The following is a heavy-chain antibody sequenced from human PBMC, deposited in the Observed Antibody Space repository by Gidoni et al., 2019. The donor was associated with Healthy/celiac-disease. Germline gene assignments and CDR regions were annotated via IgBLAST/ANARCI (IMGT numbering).Heavy chain of an antibody. Sequence: QVQLQESGPGLVKPSETLSLTCTAPGGSISRYYWSWIRQPPGKGLEWIGYIYYSGSTNYNPSLKSRVTISVDTSKNQFSLKLSSVTAADTAVYYCARVGCTGGVCYTPRAGYFDLWGRGTLVTVSS. CDR1: GGSISRYY. J-gene: IGHJ2*01. D-gene: IGHD2-8*02. CDR3: ARVGCTGGVCYTPRAGYFDL. CDR2: IYYSGST. V-gene: IGHV4-59*01.